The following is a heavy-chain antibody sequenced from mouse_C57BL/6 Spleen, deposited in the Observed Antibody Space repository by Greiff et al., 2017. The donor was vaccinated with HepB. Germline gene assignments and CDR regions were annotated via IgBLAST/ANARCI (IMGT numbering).Heavy chain of an antibody. J-gene: IGHJ1*03. V-gene: IGHV1-81*01. CDR2: IYPRSGNT. CDR1: GYTFTSYG. Sequence: QVQLKESGAELARPGASVKLSCKASGYTFTSYGISWVKQRTGQGLEWIGEIYPRSGNTYYNEKFKGKATLTADKSSSTAYMELRSLTSEDSAVYFCAREDGSSPWYFDVWGTGTTVTVSS. CDR3: AREDGSSPWYFDV. D-gene: IGHD1-1*01.